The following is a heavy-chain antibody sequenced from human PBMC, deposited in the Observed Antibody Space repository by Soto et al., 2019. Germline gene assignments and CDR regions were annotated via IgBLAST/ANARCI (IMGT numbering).Heavy chain of an antibody. J-gene: IGHJ4*02. CDR3: AIEYSSSSATHY. V-gene: IGHV4-4*07. CDR2: IYTSGST. Sequence: PSETLSLTCTVSGGSISRYYWSWIRQPAGKGLEWIGRIYTSGSTNYNPSLKSRVTMSVDTSKNQFSLTLSSVTAADTAVYYCAIEYSSSSATHYWGQGTLVTVSS. D-gene: IGHD6-6*01. CDR1: GGSISRYY.